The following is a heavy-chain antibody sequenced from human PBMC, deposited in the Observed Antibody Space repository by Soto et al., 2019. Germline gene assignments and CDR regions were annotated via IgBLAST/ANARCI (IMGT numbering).Heavy chain of an antibody. V-gene: IGHV2-5*02. D-gene: IGHD2-2*01. CDR2: IYWDDDK. CDR3: VHRSSDCSSNSCYHWFDP. CDR1: GFSLSTSGVG. Sequence: QITLKESGPTLVNPTQTLTLTCTFSGFSLSTSGVGVGWIRQPPGKALEWLALIYWDDDKRYSPSLKSRLTITKDTSKNQVVLTMTDMDPVDTATYYCVHRSSDCSSNSCYHWFDPWGQGTLVTVSS. J-gene: IGHJ5*02.